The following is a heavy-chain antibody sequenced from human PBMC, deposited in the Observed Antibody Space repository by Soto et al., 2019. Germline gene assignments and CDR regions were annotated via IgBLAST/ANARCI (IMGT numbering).Heavy chain of an antibody. CDR3: AKDRRAGGNYGFYSDF. J-gene: IGHJ4*02. CDR1: GFTFSSYG. CDR2: SSATGAGT. D-gene: IGHD1-7*01. Sequence: VQLLESGGGLVQPGGSLRLSCAASGFTFSSYGMTWVRQAPGKGLEWVSFSSATGAGTYHADSVKGRFTISRDNSKNTLYLQMTSLRADDTAVYYCAKDRRAGGNYGFYSDFWGQGALVIVSS. V-gene: IGHV3-23*01.